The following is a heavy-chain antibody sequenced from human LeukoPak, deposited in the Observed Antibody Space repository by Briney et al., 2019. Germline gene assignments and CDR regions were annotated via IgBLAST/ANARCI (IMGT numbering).Heavy chain of an antibody. CDR3: ARTVAAKLVFDY. Sequence: SETLSLTCTVSGGSISGGYYWGWIRQPPGKGLEWIGSVYYSGSTYDSSSLKSRVTTSVDTSKNQFSLKLTSVTAADTAIYYCARTVAAKLVFDYWGQRTLVTVSS. J-gene: IGHJ4*02. CDR1: GGSISGGYY. V-gene: IGHV4-39*07. CDR2: VYYSGST. D-gene: IGHD6-19*01.